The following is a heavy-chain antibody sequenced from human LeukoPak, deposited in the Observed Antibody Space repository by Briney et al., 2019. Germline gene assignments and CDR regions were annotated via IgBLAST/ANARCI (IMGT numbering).Heavy chain of an antibody. CDR3: AREGFGVVIFY. V-gene: IGHV1-2*02. CDR2: INPNSGGT. J-gene: IGHJ4*02. CDR1: GYTFTCYY. D-gene: IGHD3-3*01. Sequence: ASVKVSCKASGYTFTCYYMHWVRQAPGQGLEWMGWINPNSGGTNCAQKFQGRVTMTRDTSISTAYMELSRLRSDDTAVYYCAREGFGVVIFYWGQGTLVTVSS.